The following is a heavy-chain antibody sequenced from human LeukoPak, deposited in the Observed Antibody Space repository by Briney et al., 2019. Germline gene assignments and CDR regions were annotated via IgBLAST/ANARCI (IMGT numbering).Heavy chain of an antibody. CDR2: IYRSGTT. V-gene: IGHV4-59*04. Sequence: SETLSLTCTVSGGPITSHFWSWIRQPPGKGLEWIGSIYRSGTTYYNPSLKSRVTMSVDTSNNQFSLKLTSVTAADTAMYYCSRLSHVAGAPKVSWFDPWGQGTLVTVSS. CDR3: SRLSHVAGAPKVSWFDP. CDR1: GGPITSHF. J-gene: IGHJ5*02. D-gene: IGHD1-26*01.